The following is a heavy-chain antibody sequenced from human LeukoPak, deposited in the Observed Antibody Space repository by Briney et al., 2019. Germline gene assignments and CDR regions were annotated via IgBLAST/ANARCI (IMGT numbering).Heavy chain of an antibody. CDR3: AGYVWGSYRYTHTSDY. Sequence: PGGSLRLSCAASGFTFSSYSMNWVRQAPGKGLEWVSYISSSSSTTYYADSVKGRFTISRDNSKNTLYLQMNSLRAEDTAVYYCAGYVWGSYRYTHTSDYWGQGTLVTVSS. V-gene: IGHV3-48*01. D-gene: IGHD3-16*02. CDR2: ISSSSSTT. J-gene: IGHJ4*02. CDR1: GFTFSSYS.